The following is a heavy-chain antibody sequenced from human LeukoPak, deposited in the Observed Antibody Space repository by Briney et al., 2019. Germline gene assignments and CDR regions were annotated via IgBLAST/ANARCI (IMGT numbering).Heavy chain of an antibody. CDR3: ARTVTTGYFDY. CDR1: GLTFSSYS. CDR2: ISSSSSYI. Sequence: GGSLRLSCAASGLTFSSYSMNWVRQAPGKGLEWVSSISSSSSYIYYADSVKGRFTISRDNAKNSLYLQMNSLRAEDTAVYYCARTVTTGYFDYWGQGTLVTVSS. D-gene: IGHD4-17*01. J-gene: IGHJ4*02. V-gene: IGHV3-21*01.